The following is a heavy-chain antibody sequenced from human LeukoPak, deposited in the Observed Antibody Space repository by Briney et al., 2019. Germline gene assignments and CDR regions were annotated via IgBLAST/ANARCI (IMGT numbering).Heavy chain of an antibody. D-gene: IGHD1-26*01. CDR3: ARGWVYYYYMDV. J-gene: IGHJ6*03. CDR1: GGSISSYY. Sequence: PSETLSLTCTVSGGSISSYYWSWIRQPPGKGLEWIGYIYYSGSTNYNPSLKSRVTISVDTSKNQFSLKLSSVTAADTAVYYCARGWVYYYYMDVWGKGTTVTVSS. CDR2: IYYSGST. V-gene: IGHV4-59*01.